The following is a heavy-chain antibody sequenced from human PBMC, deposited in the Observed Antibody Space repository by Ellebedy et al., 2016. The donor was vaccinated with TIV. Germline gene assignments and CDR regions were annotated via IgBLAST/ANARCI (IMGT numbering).Heavy chain of an antibody. Sequence: PGGSLRLSSAASGFTFTTSAMSWVRQAPGKGLEWVSGFGISGDTTYYADSVKGRFTISRDNSRNTLYLQMNSLRAEDTATYYCAKGRSGTYIHHAFDYWGQGTLVTVSS. CDR3: AKGRSGTYIHHAFDY. V-gene: IGHV3-23*01. D-gene: IGHD3-16*01. J-gene: IGHJ4*02. CDR1: GFTFTTSA. CDR2: FGISGDTT.